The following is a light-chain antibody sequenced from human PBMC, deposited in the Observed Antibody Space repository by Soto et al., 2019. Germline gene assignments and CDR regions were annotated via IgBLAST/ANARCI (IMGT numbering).Light chain of an antibody. J-gene: IGKJ1*01. V-gene: IGKV3-15*01. CDR3: QQYDNWPPKT. CDR1: RPVRSN. Sequence: EIVMTQSPAKMSVSPGERVAVSCRASRPVRSNLAWYQQKPGQPPRLLIYGSSTRATGIPARFSGSGSGTEFTLTISSLQSEDSAIYYCQQYDNWPPKTFGQGTKV. CDR2: GSS.